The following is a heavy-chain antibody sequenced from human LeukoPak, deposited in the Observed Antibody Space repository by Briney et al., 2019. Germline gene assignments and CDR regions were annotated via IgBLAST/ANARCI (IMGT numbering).Heavy chain of an antibody. CDR3: AREEGEWELPLAFDI. Sequence: GESLKISCKGSGYSFTSYWIGWVRQMPGKGLEWMGIIYPGDSDTRYSPSFQGQVTISADKSISTAYLQWSGLKASDTAMYYCAREEGEWELPLAFDIWGQGTMVTVSS. V-gene: IGHV5-51*01. D-gene: IGHD1-26*01. CDR1: GYSFTSYW. J-gene: IGHJ3*02. CDR2: IYPGDSDT.